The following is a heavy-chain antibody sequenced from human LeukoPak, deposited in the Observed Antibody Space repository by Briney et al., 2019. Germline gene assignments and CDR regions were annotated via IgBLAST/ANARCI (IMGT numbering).Heavy chain of an antibody. D-gene: IGHD6-19*01. CDR3: AKDRLAVTGNFHY. J-gene: IGHJ4*02. CDR1: RFTFSTYS. Sequence: PGGSLRLSCAASRFTFSTYSMNWVRQAPGKGLEWVAFIRYDGSNTYYADSVKGRFTFSRDNSKNILYLQMNSLRPEDTAVYYCAKDRLAVTGNFHYWGQGTLVTVSS. CDR2: IRYDGSNT. V-gene: IGHV3-30*02.